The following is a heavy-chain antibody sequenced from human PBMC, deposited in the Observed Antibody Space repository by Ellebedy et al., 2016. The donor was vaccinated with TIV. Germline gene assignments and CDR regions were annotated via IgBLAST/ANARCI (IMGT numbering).Heavy chain of an antibody. Sequence: GGSLRLXXAASGFTFSSYAMNWVRQAPGKGLEWISYISGSSNSIHYADSVKGRFTISRDNAKNSLYLQMNSLRDEDTAVYYCASGYTSGWYYWGQGTPVTASS. CDR3: ASGYTSGWYY. CDR2: ISGSSNSI. CDR1: GFTFSSYA. J-gene: IGHJ4*02. V-gene: IGHV3-48*02. D-gene: IGHD6-19*01.